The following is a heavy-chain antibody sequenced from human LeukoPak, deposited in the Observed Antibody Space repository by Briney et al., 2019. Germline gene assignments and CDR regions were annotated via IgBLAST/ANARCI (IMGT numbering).Heavy chain of an antibody. CDR1: GGSFSGYY. CDR2: INHSGST. D-gene: IGHD4-23*01. CDR3: PRTAWGSGGTWPFDY. J-gene: IGHJ4*02. Sequence: SETLSLTCAVYGGSFSGYYWSWIRQPPGKGLEWIGEINHSGSTNYNPSLKSRATISVETSKNQLSLNRSSVTVADTAVYNWPRTAWGSGGTWPFDYRGEGTLVTVSS. V-gene: IGHV4-34*01.